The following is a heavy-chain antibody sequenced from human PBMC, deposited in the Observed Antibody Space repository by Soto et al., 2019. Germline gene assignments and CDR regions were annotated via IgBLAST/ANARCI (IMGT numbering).Heavy chain of an antibody. Sequence: PSETLSLTCTVSGGSISSGGYYWSWIRQHPGKGLEWIGYIYYSGSTHYNPSLKSRVTISVDTSKNQFSLKLSSVTAADTAVYYCARDSHYGDFYGMDVWGQGTTVTVSS. D-gene: IGHD4-17*01. CDR2: IYYSGST. J-gene: IGHJ6*02. V-gene: IGHV4-31*03. CDR1: GGSISSGGYY. CDR3: ARDSHYGDFYGMDV.